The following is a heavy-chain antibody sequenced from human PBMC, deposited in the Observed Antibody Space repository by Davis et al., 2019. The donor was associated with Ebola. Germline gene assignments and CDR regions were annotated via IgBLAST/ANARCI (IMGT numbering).Heavy chain of an antibody. CDR3: APHYI. Sequence: GGSLRLSCAASGFIFSTYYMTWVRQAPGKGLEWVSSITSSGGSTYYADSVKGRFTISRDNAKNTLYLQMNSLRADDTAVYYCAPHYIWGQGTLVTVSS. D-gene: IGHD4-11*01. CDR2: ITSSGGST. J-gene: IGHJ4*02. CDR1: GFIFSTYY. V-gene: IGHV3-23*01.